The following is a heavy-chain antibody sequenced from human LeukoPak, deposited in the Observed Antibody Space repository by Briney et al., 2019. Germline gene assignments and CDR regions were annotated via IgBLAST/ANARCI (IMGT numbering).Heavy chain of an antibody. Sequence: GGSLRLSCAASGFTFRSYWMSWLRQAPGKGLEWVANINQDGNQRYYVDSVKGRLTISRDNAKNSLYVQMSSLRPEDTAVYYCARSDTSRPFDYWGQGTLVTVSS. J-gene: IGHJ4*02. CDR1: GFTFRSYW. V-gene: IGHV3-7*01. CDR2: INQDGNQR. CDR3: ARSDTSRPFDY.